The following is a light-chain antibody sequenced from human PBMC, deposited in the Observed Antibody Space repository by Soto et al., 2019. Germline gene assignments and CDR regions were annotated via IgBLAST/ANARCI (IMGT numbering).Light chain of an antibody. Sequence: QSALTQPPSASGSPGXSVAISCSGTSSDVGGYNYVSWYQQHPGKAPKLMIYDVNKRPSGVPDRFSGSKSGNTASLTVSGLQAEDEADYYCISYAGSNKPAFGGGTKLTVL. CDR3: ISYAGSNKPA. CDR1: SSDVGGYNY. CDR2: DVN. J-gene: IGLJ2*01. V-gene: IGLV2-8*01.